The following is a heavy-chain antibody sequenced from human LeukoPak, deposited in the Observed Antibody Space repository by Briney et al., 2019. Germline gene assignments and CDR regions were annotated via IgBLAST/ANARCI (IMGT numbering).Heavy chain of an antibody. CDR3: ARGVGLLWFGELSLRWFDP. CDR2: INHSGST. V-gene: IGHV4-34*01. CDR1: GGSFSGYY. J-gene: IGHJ5*02. D-gene: IGHD3-10*01. Sequence: SETLSLTCAVYGGSFSGYYWSWIRQPPGKGLEWIGEINHSGSTNYNPSLKSRVTISVDTSKNQFSLKLSSVTAADTAVYYCARGVGLLWFGELSLRWFDPWGQGTLVTVSS.